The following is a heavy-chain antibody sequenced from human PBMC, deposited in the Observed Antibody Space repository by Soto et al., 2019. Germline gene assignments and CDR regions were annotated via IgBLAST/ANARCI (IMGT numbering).Heavy chain of an antibody. CDR3: ARGGYVTWRRVYDDYGMDV. D-gene: IGHD5-12*01. V-gene: IGHV1-8*01. CDR2: MNPNSGNT. CDR1: GYTFTSYD. J-gene: IGHJ6*02. Sequence: ASVKVSCKASGYTFTSYDINWVRQATGQGLEWVGWMNPNSGNTGYAQKFQGRVTMTRNTSISTAYMELSSLRSEDTAVYYCARGGYVTWRRVYDDYGMDVWGQGTTVTVSS.